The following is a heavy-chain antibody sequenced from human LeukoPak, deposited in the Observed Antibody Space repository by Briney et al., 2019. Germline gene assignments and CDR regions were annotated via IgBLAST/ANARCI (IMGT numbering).Heavy chain of an antibody. CDR3: AGAPNYWYFDL. CDR2: IYYSGNT. J-gene: IGHJ2*01. V-gene: IGHV4-59*08. Sequence: SETLSLTCTVSGGSISSYYWSWIRQPPGKGLEWIGYIYYSGNTNYNPSLKSRVTISVDTSKNQFSLKLSSVTAADTAVYYCAGAPNYWYFDLWGRGTLVTVSS. CDR1: GGSISSYY.